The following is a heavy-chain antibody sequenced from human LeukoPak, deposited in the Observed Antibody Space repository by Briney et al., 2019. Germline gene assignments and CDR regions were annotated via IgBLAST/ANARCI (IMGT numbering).Heavy chain of an antibody. D-gene: IGHD2-2*01. CDR2: KSHSGST. Sequence: PSETLSLPCGLWCVFLRVFLESGLRDPTGRAVVGRGNKSHSGSTNYNPSLKSRVTISVDTSKNQFSLKLSSVTAADTAVYYCARARVVVPAVAGRWFDPWGQGTLVTVSS. CDR3: ARARVVVPAVAGRWFDP. J-gene: IGHJ5*02. CDR1: CVFLRVFL. V-gene: IGHV4-34*01.